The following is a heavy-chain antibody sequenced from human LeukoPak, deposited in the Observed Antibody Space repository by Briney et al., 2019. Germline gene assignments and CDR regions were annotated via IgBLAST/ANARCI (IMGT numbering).Heavy chain of an antibody. CDR2: ISGSGGST. Sequence: PPGGSLRLSCAASGFTFSSYAMSWVRQAPGKGLEWVSAISGSGGSTYYADSVKGRITISRDNSRNTQYLQMNSLRGEDTAVYYCATDLEVVVTAIGYWGQGTLVTVSS. CDR3: ATDLEVVVTAIGY. J-gene: IGHJ4*02. CDR1: GFTFSSYA. D-gene: IGHD2-21*02. V-gene: IGHV3-23*01.